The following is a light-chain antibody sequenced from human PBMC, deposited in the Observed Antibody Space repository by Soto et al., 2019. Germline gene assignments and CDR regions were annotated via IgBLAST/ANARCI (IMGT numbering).Light chain of an antibody. Sequence: VVTQSPGTLSLSPGERATLSCKTSQSVRNNYLAWYQQRRGQAPRLLIYGASSRATGIPDRFSGSGSGTDFTLTITRLEPEDFAVCYCQQYGNSPETFGQGTKVDIK. V-gene: IGKV3-20*01. CDR2: GAS. CDR1: QSVRNNY. CDR3: QQYGNSPET. J-gene: IGKJ2*01.